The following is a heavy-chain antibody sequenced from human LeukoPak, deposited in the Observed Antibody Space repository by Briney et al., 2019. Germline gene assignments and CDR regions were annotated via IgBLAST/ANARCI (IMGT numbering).Heavy chain of an antibody. V-gene: IGHV3-23*01. CDR3: AELGITMIGGV. J-gene: IGHJ6*04. D-gene: IGHD3-10*02. CDR1: GFTFSSYG. Sequence: PGGSLRLSCAASGFTFSSYGMSWVRQAPGKGLEWVSALSGSGGSTNYADSVKGRFTISRDNAKNSLYLQMDSLRAEDTAVYYCAELGITMIGGVWGKGTTVTISS. CDR2: LSGSGGST.